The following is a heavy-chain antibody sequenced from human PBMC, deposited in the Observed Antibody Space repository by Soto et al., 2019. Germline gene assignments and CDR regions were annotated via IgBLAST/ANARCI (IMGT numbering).Heavy chain of an antibody. CDR3: AVPAASVAGASGSYYYYGMDV. V-gene: IGHV4-39*01. CDR2: IYYSGSP. J-gene: IGHJ6*02. D-gene: IGHD6-19*01. Sequence: SETLSLTCTVSGGSISSSSYYWGWIRQPPGKGLEWIGYIYYSGSPYYNPSLKSRVTISVDTSKNQFSLKLSSVIAADTAVYYCAVPAASVAGASGSYYYYGMDVWGQGTTVTVSS. CDR1: GGSISSSSYY.